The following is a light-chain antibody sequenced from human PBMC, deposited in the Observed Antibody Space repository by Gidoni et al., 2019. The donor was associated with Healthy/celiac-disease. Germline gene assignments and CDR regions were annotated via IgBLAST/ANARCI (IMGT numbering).Light chain of an antibody. CDR3: QQRSNWPIT. Sequence: EIVLTQSPATLSLSPGDGATLSCRASQSVGSDLAWYQQKPGQAPRLLIYDASNRATGIPARFSGSGSGTDFTLTISSLEPEDFAVYYCQQRSNWPITFGQXTRLEIK. J-gene: IGKJ5*01. V-gene: IGKV3-11*01. CDR2: DAS. CDR1: QSVGSD.